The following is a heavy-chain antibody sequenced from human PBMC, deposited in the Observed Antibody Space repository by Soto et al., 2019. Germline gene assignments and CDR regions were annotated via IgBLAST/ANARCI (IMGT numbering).Heavy chain of an antibody. Sequence: PXATLSLTFTVSGGSISSGGYYWSWIRQHPGKGLEWIGYIYYSGSTYYNPSLKSRVTISVDTSKNQFSLKLTSMTAADTAVYYCARVRGGGPFDEWGQGTLVTVSS. V-gene: IGHV4-31*03. J-gene: IGHJ4*02. D-gene: IGHD1-26*01. CDR1: GGSISSGGYY. CDR2: IYYSGST. CDR3: ARVRGGGPFDE.